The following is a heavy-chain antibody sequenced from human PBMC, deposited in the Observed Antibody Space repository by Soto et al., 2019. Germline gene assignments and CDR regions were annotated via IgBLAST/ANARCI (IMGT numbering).Heavy chain of an antibody. CDR2: INPSGGST. J-gene: IGHJ4*02. D-gene: IGHD3-22*01. V-gene: IGHV1-46*01. CDR3: ARGGGEYYYDSSGYYYPFDY. Sequence: WASVKVSCKASGYTFTSYYMHWVRQAPGQGLEWMGIINPSGGSTSYAQKFQGRVTMTRDTSTSTVYMELSSLRSEDTAVYYCARGGGEYYYDSSGYYYPFDYWGQGTLVTVSS. CDR1: GYTFTSYY.